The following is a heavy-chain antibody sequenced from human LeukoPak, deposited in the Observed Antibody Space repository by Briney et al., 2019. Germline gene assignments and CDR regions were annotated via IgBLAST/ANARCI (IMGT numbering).Heavy chain of an antibody. CDR1: GFTFSSYW. V-gene: IGHV3-23*01. Sequence: GGSLRLSCAASGFTFSSYWMSWVRQAPGKGLEWVSGMSGSGGSIYYADSVRGRFTISRDNHKSTLYLQMNSLRAEDTAVYYCARDHPRYFDWLPSDWGQGALVIVSS. CDR3: ARDHPRYFDWLPSD. J-gene: IGHJ4*02. D-gene: IGHD3-9*01. CDR2: MSGSGGSI.